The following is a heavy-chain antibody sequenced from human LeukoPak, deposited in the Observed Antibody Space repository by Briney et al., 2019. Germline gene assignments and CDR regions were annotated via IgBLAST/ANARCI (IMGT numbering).Heavy chain of an antibody. D-gene: IGHD6-13*01. V-gene: IGHV3-23*01. CDR3: AKDQREQQLVPDY. CDR1: GFTFSSCG. Sequence: PGGTLRLSCAASGFTFSSCGMSWVRQAPGKGLEWVSAISGSGGSTYYADSVKGRFTISRDNSKNTLYLQMNSLRAEDTAVYYCAKDQREQQLVPDYWGQGTLVTVSS. J-gene: IGHJ4*02. CDR2: ISGSGGST.